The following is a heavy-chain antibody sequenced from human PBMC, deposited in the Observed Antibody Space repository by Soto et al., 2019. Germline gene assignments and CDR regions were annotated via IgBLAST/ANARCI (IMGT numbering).Heavy chain of an antibody. CDR3: ARVEAVAGTSGSNY. V-gene: IGHV1-18*01. CDR1: GHTFTSYG. Sequence: ASVKVSCKASGHTFTSYGISWVRQAPGQGLEWMGWISAYNGNTNYAQKLPGRVTMTTDTSTSTAYMELRSLRSDDTAVYYCARVEAVAGTSGSNYWGQGTLVTVSS. CDR2: ISAYNGNT. D-gene: IGHD6-19*01. J-gene: IGHJ4*02.